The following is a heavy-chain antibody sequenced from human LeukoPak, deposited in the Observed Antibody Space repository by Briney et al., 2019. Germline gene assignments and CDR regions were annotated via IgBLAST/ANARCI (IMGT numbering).Heavy chain of an antibody. CDR1: GFTFSDFS. V-gene: IGHV3-48*02. CDR3: ATIRSNDGHLPIDY. CDR2: ISSSSGTI. Sequence: PGGSLRLSCAASGFTFSDFSMNWVRQAPGKGLGWLSYISSSSGTIWYADSVRGRFTSSRDNAKNYLYLQMNSLGDEDTAVYYCATIRSNDGHLPIDYWGQGTLVTVSS. J-gene: IGHJ4*02. D-gene: IGHD2-8*01.